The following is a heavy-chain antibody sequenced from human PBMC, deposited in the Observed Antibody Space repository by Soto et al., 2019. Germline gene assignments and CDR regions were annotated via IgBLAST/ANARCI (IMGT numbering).Heavy chain of an antibody. D-gene: IGHD6-13*01. J-gene: IGHJ4*02. CDR2: ISGSGGST. V-gene: IGHV3-23*01. Sequence: EVQLLESGGGLVQPGGSLRLSCAASGFTFSSYAMSWVRQAPGKGLEWVSAISGSGGSTYYADSLKGRFNISRDNSKHTLYLQMNGVRAEDTAVYYFAKRGPRTHLHIAAAGRPDYWGQGTLVTVSS. CDR3: AKRGPRTHLHIAAAGRPDY. CDR1: GFTFSSYA.